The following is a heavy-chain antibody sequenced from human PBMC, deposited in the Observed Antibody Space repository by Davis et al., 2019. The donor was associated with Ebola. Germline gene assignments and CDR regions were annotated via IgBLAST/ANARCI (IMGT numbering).Heavy chain of an antibody. CDR2: IWYDGSNK. D-gene: IGHD2-8*01. Sequence: GESLKISCAASGFTFSSYGMHWVRQAPGKGLEWVAVIWYDGSNKYYADSVKGRFTISRDDSKNTLYLQMNSLKTEDTAVYYCTTDRIVLMRLGYFDLWGRGTLVTVSS. V-gene: IGHV3-33*01. CDR1: GFTFSSYG. J-gene: IGHJ2*01. CDR3: TTDRIVLMRLGYFDL.